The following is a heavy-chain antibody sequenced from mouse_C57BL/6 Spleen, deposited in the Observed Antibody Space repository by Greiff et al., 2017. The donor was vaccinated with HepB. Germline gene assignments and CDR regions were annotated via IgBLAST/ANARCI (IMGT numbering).Heavy chain of an antibody. D-gene: IGHD1-1*01. Sequence: VQLQQPGAELVKPGASVKLSCKASGYTFTSYWMHWVKQRPGQGLEWIGMIHPNSGSTTYNEKFKSKATLTVDKSSSTAYMQLSSLTSEDSADYYCARVPFDYGSSHWYFDVWGTGTTVTVSA. V-gene: IGHV1-64*01. CDR2: IHPNSGST. CDR1: GYTFTSYW. CDR3: ARVPFDYGSSHWYFDV. J-gene: IGHJ1*03.